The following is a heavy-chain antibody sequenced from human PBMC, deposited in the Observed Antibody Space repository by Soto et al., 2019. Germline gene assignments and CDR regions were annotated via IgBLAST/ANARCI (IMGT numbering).Heavy chain of an antibody. Sequence: EVQLVESGGGLVQPGGSLRLSCAASGFAFSSYWMMWVRQAPGKGLEWVANIKEDGSKKYHVESVKGRFTISRDNAKKSLYLQLNSLRAEDTAIYYCVRENNGGPEFWGQGTMVTVSS. CDR3: VRENNGGPEF. J-gene: IGHJ4*02. D-gene: IGHD1-20*01. V-gene: IGHV3-7*01. CDR2: IKEDGSKK. CDR1: GFAFSSYW.